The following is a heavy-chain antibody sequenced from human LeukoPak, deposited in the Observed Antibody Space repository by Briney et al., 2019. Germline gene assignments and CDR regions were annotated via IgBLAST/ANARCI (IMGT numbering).Heavy chain of an antibody. J-gene: IGHJ4*02. CDR1: GFTFSSYW. V-gene: IGHV3-74*01. D-gene: IGHD6-13*01. CDR3: ARDSGIAAAGTVFDY. Sequence: PGGSLRLSCAASGFTFSSYWMHWVRQAPGKGLVWVSRINSDGSSTSYADSVKGRFTISRDNAKNTLYLQMNSLRAEDTAVCYCARDSGIAAAGTVFDYWGQGTLVTVSS. CDR2: INSDGSST.